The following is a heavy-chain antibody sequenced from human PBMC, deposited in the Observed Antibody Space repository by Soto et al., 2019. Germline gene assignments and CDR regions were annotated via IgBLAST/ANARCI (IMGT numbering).Heavy chain of an antibody. CDR2: IWYDGGNK. J-gene: IGHJ4*02. CDR3: ARDGDVNTGFGKDY. Sequence: GGSLRLSCAASGFTFSDYGMHWVRQAPGKGLEWVAFIWYDGGNKFYAESGKGRFTISRDNSKNTLYLQMNSLRAEDTAVYYCARDGDVNTGFGKDYWGQGTLVTVSS. CDR1: GFTFSDYG. D-gene: IGHD3-16*01. V-gene: IGHV3-33*01.